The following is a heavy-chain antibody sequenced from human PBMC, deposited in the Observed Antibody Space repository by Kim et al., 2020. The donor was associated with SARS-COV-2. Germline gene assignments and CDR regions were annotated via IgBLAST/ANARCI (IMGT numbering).Heavy chain of an antibody. D-gene: IGHD2-2*01. V-gene: IGHV3-74*01. CDR2: INSDGSST. CDR1: GFTFSSYW. CDR3: ARDAHYCSSTSCYDGMDV. J-gene: IGHJ6*02. Sequence: GGSLRLSCAASGFTFSSYWMHWVRQAPGKGLVWVSRINSDGSSTSYADSVKGRFTISRDNAKNTLYLQMNSLRAEDTAVYYCARDAHYCSSTSCYDGMDVWGQGTTVTVSS.